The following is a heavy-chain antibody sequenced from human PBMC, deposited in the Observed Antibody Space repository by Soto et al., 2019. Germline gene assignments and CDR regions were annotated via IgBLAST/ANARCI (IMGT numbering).Heavy chain of an antibody. D-gene: IGHD6-13*01. CDR2: IWYDGSNK. J-gene: IGHJ4*02. V-gene: IGHV3-33*01. Sequence: QVQLVESGGGVVQPGRSLRLSYAASGFTFSSYGMHWVRQAPGKGLEWVAVIWYDGSNKYYADSVKGRFTISRDNSKNTLYLQMNSLRAEDTAVYYCARDHRYSSSWYLDYWGQGTLVTVSS. CDR1: GFTFSSYG. CDR3: ARDHRYSSSWYLDY.